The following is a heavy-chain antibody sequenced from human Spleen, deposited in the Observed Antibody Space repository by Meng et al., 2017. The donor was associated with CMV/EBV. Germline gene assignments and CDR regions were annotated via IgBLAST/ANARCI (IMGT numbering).Heavy chain of an antibody. CDR2: IFPADSDT. CDR3: ARAGSGRYTGAFPLDY. D-gene: IGHD3-16*02. J-gene: IGHJ4*02. Sequence: GESLKISCKASGYIFSNHYIAWVRQMPGRGLEWMGVIFPADSDTRYSPSLQGQVTFSADTSLSTAYLQWTSLKASDTAMYYCARAGSGRYTGAFPLDYWAQGTLVTVSS. CDR1: GYIFSNHY. V-gene: IGHV5-51*01.